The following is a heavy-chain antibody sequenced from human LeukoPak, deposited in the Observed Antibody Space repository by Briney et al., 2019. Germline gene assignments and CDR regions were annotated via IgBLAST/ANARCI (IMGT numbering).Heavy chain of an antibody. D-gene: IGHD2-2*02. CDR1: GYTFTSYD. Sequence: ASVKVSCKASGYTFTSYDINWVRQAPGQGLEWKGWMNPNSGNTGYAQKFQGRVTMTRNTSISTAYMELSSLRSEDTAVYYCARGDWYCSSTSCYSPPANWFDPWGQGTLVTVSS. CDR2: MNPNSGNT. J-gene: IGHJ5*02. V-gene: IGHV1-8*01. CDR3: ARGDWYCSSTSCYSPPANWFDP.